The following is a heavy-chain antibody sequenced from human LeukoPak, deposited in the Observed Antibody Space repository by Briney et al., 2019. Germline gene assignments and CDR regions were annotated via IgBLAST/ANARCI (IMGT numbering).Heavy chain of an antibody. V-gene: IGHV1-2*02. D-gene: IGHD2-15*01. CDR2: MNPNRGDT. Sequence: GASVKVSCKASGYSFTGYYIHWMRQPPGQGLEWMGWMNPNRGDTSYAQKFQGRVTMTGDTPINTAYMELSGLTSDDTAVYYCGRRRIDCSDTGCYVDYWGQGTLVTVSS. CDR3: GRRRIDCSDTGCYVDY. CDR1: GYSFTGYY. J-gene: IGHJ4*02.